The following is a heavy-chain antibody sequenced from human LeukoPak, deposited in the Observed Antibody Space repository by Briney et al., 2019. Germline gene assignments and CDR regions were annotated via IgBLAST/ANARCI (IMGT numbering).Heavy chain of an antibody. CDR1: GGSISPYY. V-gene: IGHV4-59*01. D-gene: IGHD3-10*01. CDR3: ARGSTLIRGFDY. CDR2: IYYTGST. Sequence: SETLSLTCTVSGGSISPYYWSWIRQPPGQGLEWIGYIYYTGSTYYNPSLKSRVTISVDTSKNQFSLKLTSVTAADTAVYYCARGSTLIRGFDYWGQGTLVTVSS. J-gene: IGHJ4*02.